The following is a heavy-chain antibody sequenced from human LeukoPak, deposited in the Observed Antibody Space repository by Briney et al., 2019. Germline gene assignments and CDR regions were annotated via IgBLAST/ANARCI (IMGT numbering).Heavy chain of an antibody. CDR2: INAGNGNT. Sequence: GASVKVSCKASGYTFTGYAMHWVRQAPGQRLEWMGWINAGNGNTKYSQKFQGRVTITRDTSASTAYMELSSLRSEDTAVYYCARASGWAAVALVWGQGTLVTVSS. V-gene: IGHV1-3*01. CDR1: GYTFTGYA. CDR3: ARASGWAAVALV. J-gene: IGHJ4*02. D-gene: IGHD6-19*01.